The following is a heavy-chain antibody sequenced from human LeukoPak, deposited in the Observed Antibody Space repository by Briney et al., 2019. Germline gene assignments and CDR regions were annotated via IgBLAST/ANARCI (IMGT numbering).Heavy chain of an antibody. J-gene: IGHJ6*02. Sequence: GGSLRLSCAASGFTFSSYSMNWVRQAPGKGREWVSSISSSSSYIYYADSVKGRFTISRDNAKNSLYLQMNSLRAEDTAGYYCARGGSYYDILTGYYTPKGMDVWGQGTTVTVSS. CDR3: ARGGSYYDILTGYYTPKGMDV. CDR1: GFTFSSYS. CDR2: ISSSSSYI. V-gene: IGHV3-21*01. D-gene: IGHD3-9*01.